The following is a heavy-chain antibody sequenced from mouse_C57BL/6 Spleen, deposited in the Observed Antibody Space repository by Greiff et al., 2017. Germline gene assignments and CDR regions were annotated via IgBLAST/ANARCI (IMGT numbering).Heavy chain of an antibody. J-gene: IGHJ3*01. V-gene: IGHV1-78*01. D-gene: IGHD1-1*01. CDR2: IYPRDGST. CDR1: GYTFTDHT. CDR3: ARPVHYYGSSYPFAY. Sequence: QVQLQQSDAELVKPGASVKISCKVSGYTFTDHTIHRMKQRPKQGLEWIGYIYPRDGSTKYNEKFKGKATLTADKSSSTAYMQLNSLTSEDSAVYFGARPVHYYGSSYPFAYWGQGTLVTVSA.